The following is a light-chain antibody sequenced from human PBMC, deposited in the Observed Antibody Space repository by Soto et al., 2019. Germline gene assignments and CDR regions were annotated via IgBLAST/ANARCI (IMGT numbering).Light chain of an antibody. J-gene: IGLJ2*01. V-gene: IGLV2-14*01. CDR1: SSDVGAYNY. CDR3: SSYTTSTTIE. Sequence: QSALTQPASVSGSPGQSITISCTGTSSDVGAYNYVSWYQQHPGIAPKLMIFEVSNRASGVSIRFSGSKSGNTASLTISGLQAEDEADYYCSSYTTSTTIEIGGGTKLTVL. CDR2: EVS.